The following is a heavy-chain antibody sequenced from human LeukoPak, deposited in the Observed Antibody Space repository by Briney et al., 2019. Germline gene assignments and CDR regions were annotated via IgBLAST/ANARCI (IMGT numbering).Heavy chain of an antibody. CDR3: AKDGSNYYDSSGYYYVGSFDY. V-gene: IGHV3-23*01. D-gene: IGHD3-22*01. Sequence: PGGSLRLSCAASGFTFSSYAMSWVRQAPGKGLEWVSAVSGSGGSTYYADSVKGRFTISRDNSKNTLYLQMNSLRAEDTAVYYRAKDGSNYYDSSGYYYVGSFDYWGQGTLVTVSS. J-gene: IGHJ4*02. CDR2: VSGSGGST. CDR1: GFTFSSYA.